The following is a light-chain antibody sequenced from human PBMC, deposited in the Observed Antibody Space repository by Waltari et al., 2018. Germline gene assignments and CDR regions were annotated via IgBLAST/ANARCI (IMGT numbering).Light chain of an antibody. V-gene: IGKV1-39*01. CDR2: SAS. CDR3: QQSYSTPLT. CDR1: QNIDNY. Sequence: DIQMTQSPSSLSASVGDRVTIACRASQNIDNYLSWYHQKPGEAPRLLIFSASSPHSGVPSRFTGSGSETDFALTIGGLQPEDFATYYCQQSYSTPLTFGGGTKVEIK. J-gene: IGKJ4*01.